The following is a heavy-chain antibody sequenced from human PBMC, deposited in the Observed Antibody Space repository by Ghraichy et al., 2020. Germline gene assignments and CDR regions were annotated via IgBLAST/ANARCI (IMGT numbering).Heavy chain of an antibody. CDR2: ISGSGGST. J-gene: IGHJ6*02. CDR1: GFTFSSHA. Sequence: GESLNISCAASGFTFSSHAMSWVRQAPGKGLEWVSAISGSGGSTYYADSVKGRFTISRDHSKNTLYLQMNSLRAEDTAVYYCAKHVRYLLLLTYYYGMDVWGQGTTVTVSS. CDR3: AKHVRYLLLLTYYYGMDV. V-gene: IGHV3-23*01. D-gene: IGHD2-2*01.